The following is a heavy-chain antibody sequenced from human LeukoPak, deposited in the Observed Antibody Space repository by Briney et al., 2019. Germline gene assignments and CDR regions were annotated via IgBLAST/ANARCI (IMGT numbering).Heavy chain of an antibody. CDR1: GGSISSGGYY. V-gene: IGHV4-31*03. D-gene: IGHD3-3*01. J-gene: IGHJ3*02. CDR2: IYYSGST. CDR3: ARGRGKTARDFWSGYYPLSGAFDI. Sequence: SETLSLTCTVSGGSISSGGYYWSWIRQHPGKGLEWIGYIYYSGSTYYNPSLKSRVTISVDTSKNQFSLKLSSVTAADTAVYYCARGRGKTARDFWSGYYPLSGAFDIWGQGTMVTVSS.